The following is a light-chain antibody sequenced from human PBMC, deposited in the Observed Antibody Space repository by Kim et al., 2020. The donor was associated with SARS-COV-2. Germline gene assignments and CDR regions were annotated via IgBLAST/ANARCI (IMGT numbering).Light chain of an antibody. V-gene: IGLV1-51*01. CDR3: GTWDNSLSVWV. CDR2: DNN. Sequence: QSVLTQPPSVSAAPGQKVTISCSGSSSNIGNNYVSWYQRLPGTAPKLLTYDNNKRPSGIPDRFSGSKSGTSATLGITGLQTGDEADYYCGTWDNSLSVWVFGGGTQLTVL. CDR1: SSNIGNNY. J-gene: IGLJ3*02.